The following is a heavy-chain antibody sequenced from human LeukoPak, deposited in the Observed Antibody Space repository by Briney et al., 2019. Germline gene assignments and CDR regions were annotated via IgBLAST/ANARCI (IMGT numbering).Heavy chain of an antibody. CDR1: GFTFSDYY. D-gene: IGHD3-16*01. J-gene: IGHJ4*02. CDR2: ISTSSTYT. CDR3: ARGLTITSPLDC. Sequence: GGSLRLSCAASGFTFSDYYMSWIRQAPGKGLEWVSYISTSSTYTNYADSVKGRFTISRDNAKNSLYLQMNSMRAEDTAVYYCARGLTITSPLDCWGQGTLVTVSS. V-gene: IGHV3-11*06.